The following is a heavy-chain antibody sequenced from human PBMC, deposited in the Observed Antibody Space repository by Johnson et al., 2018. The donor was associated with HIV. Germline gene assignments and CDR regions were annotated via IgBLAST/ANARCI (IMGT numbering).Heavy chain of an antibody. Sequence: QVQLVESGGGVVQPGGSLRLSCAASGFTFSSYGMHWVRQAPGKGLEWVAFIRFDGSNKYYADSVKGRFTTSRDNSKNTLYLQMNSLRAEDTAVYYCAREVGSWYSSSSGAFDIWGQGTMVTVSS. CDR2: IRFDGSNK. D-gene: IGHD6-6*01. J-gene: IGHJ3*02. CDR1: GFTFSSYG. CDR3: AREVGSWYSSSSGAFDI. V-gene: IGHV3-30*02.